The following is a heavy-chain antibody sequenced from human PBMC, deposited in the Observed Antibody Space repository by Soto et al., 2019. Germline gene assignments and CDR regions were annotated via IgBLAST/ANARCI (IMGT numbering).Heavy chain of an antibody. V-gene: IGHV4-30-2*01. D-gene: IGHD1-1*01. CDR1: GGSISSGGYS. CDR2: IYHSGST. Sequence: QLQLQESGSGLVKPSQTLSLTCAVSGGSISSGGYSWSWIRQPPGKGLEWIGYIYHSGSTYYNPSLQSRVPISVERSKNQSSLNLSSVTAADTAVYSCARSRRYCTQQRGCMPYFDCWGQGTLVTVSS. CDR3: ARSRRYCTQQRGCMPYFDC. J-gene: IGHJ4*02.